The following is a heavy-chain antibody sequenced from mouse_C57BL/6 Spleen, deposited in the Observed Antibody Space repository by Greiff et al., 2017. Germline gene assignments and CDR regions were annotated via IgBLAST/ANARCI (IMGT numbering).Heavy chain of an antibody. D-gene: IGHD4-1*01. CDR3: ARGNWGAWCAY. J-gene: IGHJ3*01. CDR1: GYSITSGYD. V-gene: IGHV3-1*01. CDR2: ISYSGST. Sequence: VQLVESGPGMVKPSQSLSLTCTVTGYSITSGYDWHWIRHFPGNKLEWMGYISYSGSTNYNPSLKSRISITHDTSKNHFFLKLNSVTTEDTGTYDCARGNWGAWCAYCGQGTLVTVSA.